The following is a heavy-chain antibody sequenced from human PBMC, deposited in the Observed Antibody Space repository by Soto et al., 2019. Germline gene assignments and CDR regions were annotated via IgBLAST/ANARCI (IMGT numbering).Heavy chain of an antibody. CDR1: GFTFSSDS. Sequence: GGSLRLSCAASGFTFSSDSMNWVRQAPGKGLEWVSYISSSSSTIYYADSVKGRFTISRDNAKNSLYLQMNSLRAEDTAVYYCARVSDLVSFDYWGQGTLVTVSS. CDR3: ARVSDLVSFDY. D-gene: IGHD6-13*01. J-gene: IGHJ4*02. V-gene: IGHV3-48*01. CDR2: ISSSSSTI.